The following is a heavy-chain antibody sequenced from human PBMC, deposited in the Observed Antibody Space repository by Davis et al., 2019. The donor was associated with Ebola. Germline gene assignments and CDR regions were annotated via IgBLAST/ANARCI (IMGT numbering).Heavy chain of an antibody. CDR2: ISGYSLST. CDR3: ARESDAVGASTTDDAFDV. J-gene: IGHJ3*01. CDR1: GNYD. Sequence: ASVKVSCKASGNYDISWVRQAPGQGLEWMGWISGYSLSTNYARTFQGRMTMTADTSTSPTHLFLMSLRSDDRAVYSCARESDAVGASTTDDAFDVWGKGTMVTVSS. D-gene: IGHD1-26*01. V-gene: IGHV1-18*01.